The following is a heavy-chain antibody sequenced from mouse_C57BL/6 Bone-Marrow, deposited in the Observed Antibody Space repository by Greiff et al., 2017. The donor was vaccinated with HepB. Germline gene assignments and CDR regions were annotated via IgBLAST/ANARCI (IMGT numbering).Heavy chain of an antibody. CDR2: IYPRSGNT. Sequence: QVHVKQSGAELARPGASVKLSCKASGYTFTSYGISWVKQRTGQGLEWIGEIYPRSGNTYYNEKFKGKATLTADKSSSTAYMELRSLTSEDSAVYFCARKGRIYYGSNWYFDVWGTGTTVTVSS. V-gene: IGHV1-81*01. CDR3: ARKGRIYYGSNWYFDV. CDR1: GYTFTSYG. J-gene: IGHJ1*03. D-gene: IGHD1-1*01.